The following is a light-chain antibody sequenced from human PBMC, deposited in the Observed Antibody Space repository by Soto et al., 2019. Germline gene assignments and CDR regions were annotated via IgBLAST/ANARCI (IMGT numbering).Light chain of an antibody. J-gene: IGLJ2*01. CDR3: SSYTISSNHVV. V-gene: IGLV2-14*01. CDR2: DVS. Sequence: QAVVTQPASVSGSPGQSITISCTGTSSDVGHYNYVSWYQQHPGKAPNLMIYDVSNRPSGVSNRFSGSKSGNTASLTISGLQAEDEADYYCSSYTISSNHVVFGGGTKVTVL. CDR1: SSDVGHYNY.